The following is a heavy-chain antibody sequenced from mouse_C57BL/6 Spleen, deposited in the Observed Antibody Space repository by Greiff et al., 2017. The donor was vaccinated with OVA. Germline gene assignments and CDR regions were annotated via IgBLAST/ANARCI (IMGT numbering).Heavy chain of an antibody. Sequence: EVQLQQSGPELVKPGASVKISCKASGYTFTDYYMNWVKQSHGKSLEWIGDINPNNGGTSYNQKFKGKATLTVDKSSSTAYMELRSLTSEDSAVYYCARNYDYPAWFAYWGQGTLVTVSA. CDR2: INPNNGGT. CDR1: GYTFTDYY. V-gene: IGHV1-26*01. D-gene: IGHD2-4*01. CDR3: ARNYDYPAWFAY. J-gene: IGHJ3*01.